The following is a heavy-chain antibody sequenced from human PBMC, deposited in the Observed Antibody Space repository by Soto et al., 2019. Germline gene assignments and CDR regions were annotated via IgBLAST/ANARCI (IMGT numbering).Heavy chain of an antibody. J-gene: IGHJ1*01. CDR2: LYPDDSDP. V-gene: IGHV5-51*01. D-gene: IGHD4-17*01. Sequence: GESLKSSGRGAGYSFTSFWIGWVLQMPGKGLEWMGILYPDDSDPRYSPSSLGQVTISADTSTRTAYLQWRSLKASDTATHNCASPYGAPYWRQGTLVTGTS. CDR3: ASPYGAPY. CDR1: GYSFTSFW.